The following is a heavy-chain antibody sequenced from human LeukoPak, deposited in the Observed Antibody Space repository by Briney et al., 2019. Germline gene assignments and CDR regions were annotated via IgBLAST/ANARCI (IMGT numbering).Heavy chain of an antibody. CDR3: ARDQVGAVSVDY. D-gene: IGHD6-19*01. CDR1: GFTFRDYY. J-gene: IGHJ4*02. Sequence: GGSLPLSCAASGFTFRDYYMNWLGQARGKGQESVSYISSSGSTIYYADSVKGRFTISRDNAKNSLYLQMNSLRADDTAVYYCARDQVGAVSVDYWGQGTLVTVSS. CDR2: ISSSGSTI. V-gene: IGHV3-11*04.